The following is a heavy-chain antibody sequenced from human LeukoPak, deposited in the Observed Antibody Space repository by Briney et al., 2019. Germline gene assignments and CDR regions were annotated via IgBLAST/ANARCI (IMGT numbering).Heavy chain of an antibody. CDR3: AKSGYSSSWSNAAVYNWFDP. CDR1: GFTFSSYG. CDR2: ISGSGGST. Sequence: GGSLRLSCAASGFTFSSYGLNWVRQAPGKGLEGVSVISGSGGSTYYADSVKGRFTISRDNSKNTLYLQMNSLRAEDTAVYYCAKSGYSSSWSNAAVYNWFDPWGQGTLVTVSS. V-gene: IGHV3-23*01. D-gene: IGHD6-13*01. J-gene: IGHJ5*02.